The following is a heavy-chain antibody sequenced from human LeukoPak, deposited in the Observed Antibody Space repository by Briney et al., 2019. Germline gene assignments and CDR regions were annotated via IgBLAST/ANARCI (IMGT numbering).Heavy chain of an antibody. CDR2: IYYSGST. CDR1: GGSISSSSYY. Sequence: SETLSLTCTVSGGSISSSSYYWGWIRQPPGKGLEWIGGIYYSGSTYYNPSLKSRVTISVDTSKNQFSLKLSSATAADTAVYYCARRGVVAPYNWFDPWGQGTLVTVSS. J-gene: IGHJ5*02. CDR3: ARRGVVAPYNWFDP. D-gene: IGHD3-22*01. V-gene: IGHV4-39*01.